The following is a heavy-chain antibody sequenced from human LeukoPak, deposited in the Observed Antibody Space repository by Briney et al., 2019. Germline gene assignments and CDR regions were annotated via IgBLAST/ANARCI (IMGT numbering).Heavy chain of an antibody. D-gene: IGHD6-19*01. V-gene: IGHV4-34*01. CDR3: ARGVRIAVAVNFDY. CDR2: INHSGST. J-gene: IGHJ4*02. CDR1: GGSFSGYY. Sequence: SETLSLTCAVYGGSFSGYYWSWIRQPPGKGLEWIGEINHSGSTNYNPSLKSRVTISVDTSKNQFSLKLSSVTAADTAVYYCARGVRIAVAVNFDYRGQGTLVTVSS.